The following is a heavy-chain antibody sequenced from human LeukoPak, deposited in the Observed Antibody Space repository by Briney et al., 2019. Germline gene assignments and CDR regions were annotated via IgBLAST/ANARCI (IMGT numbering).Heavy chain of an antibody. Sequence: SETLSLTCAVYGGSFSGYYWSWIRQPPGKGLEWIGEINHSGSTNYNPSLKSRVTISVDTSKNQFSLKLSSVTAADTAVYYCARLGNCSSTSCYSPAFDYWGQGTLVTVSS. CDR2: INHSGST. V-gene: IGHV4-34*01. CDR3: ARLGNCSSTSCYSPAFDY. CDR1: GGSFSGYY. J-gene: IGHJ4*02. D-gene: IGHD2-2*01.